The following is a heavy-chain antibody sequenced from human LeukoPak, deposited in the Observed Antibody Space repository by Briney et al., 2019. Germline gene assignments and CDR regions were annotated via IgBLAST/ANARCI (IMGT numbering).Heavy chain of an antibody. CDR2: IYYSGST. CDR3: AREWRYLRAFDI. D-gene: IGHD3-10*01. V-gene: IGHV4-59*01. J-gene: IGHJ3*02. CDR1: GGSISSYY. Sequence: PSETLSLTCTGSGGSISSYYWSWIRQPPGKGLEWIGYIYYSGSTNYNPSLKSRVTISVDTSKNQFSLKLSSVTAADTAVYYCAREWRYLRAFDIWGQGTMVTVSS.